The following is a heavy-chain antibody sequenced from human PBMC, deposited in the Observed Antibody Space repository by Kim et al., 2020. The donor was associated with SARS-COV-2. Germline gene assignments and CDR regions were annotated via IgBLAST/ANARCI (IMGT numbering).Heavy chain of an antibody. CDR3: AKDTLDIVVVVAATDDAFDI. V-gene: IGHV3-23*01. D-gene: IGHD2-15*01. Sequence: RFTISRDNAKNTLYLQMNSLRAEDTAVYYCAKDTLDIVVVVAATDDAFDIWGQGTMVTVSS. J-gene: IGHJ3*02.